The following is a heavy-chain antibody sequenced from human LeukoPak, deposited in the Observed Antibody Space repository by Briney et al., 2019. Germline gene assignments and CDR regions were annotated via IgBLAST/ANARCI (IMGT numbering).Heavy chain of an antibody. J-gene: IGHJ4*02. CDR1: GYTFTDYY. D-gene: IGHD3-3*01. Sequence: ASVKVSCKASGYTFTDYYIHWVRQAPGQGLEWLGWISPNSGGTNYAQKFQGWVTMTRDTSISTVYMELSRLRSDDTAVYYCARERGTGISLEIWGQGTLVTVSS. CDR3: ARERGTGISLEI. CDR2: ISPNSGGT. V-gene: IGHV1-2*04.